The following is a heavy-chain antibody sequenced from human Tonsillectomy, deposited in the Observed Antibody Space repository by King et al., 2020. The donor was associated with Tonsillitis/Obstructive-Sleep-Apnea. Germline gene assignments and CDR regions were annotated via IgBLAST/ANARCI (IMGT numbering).Heavy chain of an antibody. Sequence: VQLVESGGGVVQPGRSLRLSCAASGFTFSTYGMHWVRQAPGKGLEWVAVISSNGEGKYYGDSVKGRFTISRDNSKNTLYLQMNSLRAEDTAVYYCAKETHRSGFGTFFHDCGQPTLVTVSS. D-gene: IGHD3-22*01. J-gene: IGHJ4*02. V-gene: IGHV3-30*18. CDR2: ISSNGEGK. CDR1: GFTFSTYG. CDR3: AKETHRSGFGTFFHD.